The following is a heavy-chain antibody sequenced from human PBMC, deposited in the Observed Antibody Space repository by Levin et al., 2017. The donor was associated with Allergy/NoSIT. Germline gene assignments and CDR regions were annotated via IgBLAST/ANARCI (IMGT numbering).Heavy chain of an antibody. CDR2: IIPIFGTA. J-gene: IGHJ4*02. Sequence: SSVKVSCKASGGTFSSYAVSWVRQAPGQGLEWMGGIIPIFGTANYAQKFQGRVTITADESTSTAYMELSSLRFEDTAVYYCASASFIVTPYYFDYWGQGTLVTVSS. D-gene: IGHD3-16*02. CDR3: ASASFIVTPYYFDY. V-gene: IGHV1-69*13. CDR1: GGTFSSYA.